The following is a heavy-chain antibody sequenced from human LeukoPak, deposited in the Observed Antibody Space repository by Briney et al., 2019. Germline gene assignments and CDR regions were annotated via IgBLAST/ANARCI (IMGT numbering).Heavy chain of an antibody. CDR2: IRYDGSNK. Sequence: GGSLRLSCAASGFTFSSYGMHWVRQAPGKGLEWVAFIRYDGSNKYYADSVKGRFTISRDNSKNTLYLQTNSLRAEDTAVYYCARDDILTGYYFDYWGQGTLVTVSS. D-gene: IGHD3-9*01. CDR1: GFTFSSYG. CDR3: ARDDILTGYYFDY. V-gene: IGHV3-30*02. J-gene: IGHJ4*02.